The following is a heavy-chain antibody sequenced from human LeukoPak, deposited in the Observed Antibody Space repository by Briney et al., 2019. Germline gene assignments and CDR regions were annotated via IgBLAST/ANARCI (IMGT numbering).Heavy chain of an antibody. J-gene: IGHJ5*02. V-gene: IGHV1-46*01. CDR3: ARGGRIAARPQGGWFDP. CDR1: GYTFTSYY. CDR2: INPSGGST. D-gene: IGHD6-6*01. Sequence: ASVKVSCKASGYTFTSYYMHWVRQAPGQGLEWMGIINPSGGSTSYAQKFQSRVTMTRDMSTSTVYMELSSLRSEDTAVYYCARGGRIAARPQGGWFDPWGQGTLVTVSS.